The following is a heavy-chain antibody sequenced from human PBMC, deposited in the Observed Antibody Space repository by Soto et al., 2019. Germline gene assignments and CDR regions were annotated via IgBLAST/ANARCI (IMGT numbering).Heavy chain of an antibody. CDR3: GHWGYCSGNSCEAFDY. V-gene: IGHV2-5*02. Sequence: QITLKESGPTLVKPTQTLTVTCTFSGFSLRTSGVGVGWIRQPPGKALEWLALIYWDDDKRYSPSLKSRLIITKDTSKNQVVLTVTNMDPVDTATYYCGHWGYCSGNSCEAFDYWGQGTLVTVSS. J-gene: IGHJ4*02. CDR1: GFSLRTSGVG. D-gene: IGHD2-15*01. CDR2: IYWDDDK.